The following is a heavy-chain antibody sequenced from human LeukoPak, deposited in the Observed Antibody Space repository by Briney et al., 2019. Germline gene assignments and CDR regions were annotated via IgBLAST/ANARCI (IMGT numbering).Heavy chain of an antibody. Sequence: GGSLTRSRAASGSYLSRFWMHWVRQATGKGLEWVSRVYSDGTTTNYADSVKGRFTISRDNAKNTLYLQMNSLRAEDTAVYYCAKGALTYYYYGMDGCGRGTTVTVS. CDR1: GSYLSRFW. D-gene: IGHD3-16*01. J-gene: IGHJ6*02. CDR2: VYSDGTTT. V-gene: IGHV3-74*01. CDR3: AKGALTYYYYGMDG.